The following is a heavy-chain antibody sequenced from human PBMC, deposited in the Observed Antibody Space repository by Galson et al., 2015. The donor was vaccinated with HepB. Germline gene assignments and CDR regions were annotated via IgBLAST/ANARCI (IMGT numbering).Heavy chain of an antibody. J-gene: IGHJ6*02. CDR3: ARAGHSQEPHLYHYGLDV. V-gene: IGHV1-2*04. Sequence: SVTVSCKASGYSFTGYYLHWVRQAPGQGLEWVGWIDPNSGGTNYEQRFQGWVTMTRDTSITTAYLELSRLKSDDTAVYYCARAGHSQEPHLYHYGLDVWGQGTTVIVFS. D-gene: IGHD1-14*01. CDR1: GYSFTGYY. CDR2: IDPNSGGT.